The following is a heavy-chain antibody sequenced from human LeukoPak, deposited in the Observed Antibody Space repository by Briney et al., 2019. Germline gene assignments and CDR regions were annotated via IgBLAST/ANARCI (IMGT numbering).Heavy chain of an antibody. V-gene: IGHV4-39*07. CDR2: IYYSGST. J-gene: IGHJ4*02. CDR3: ASYGSGSYSGNRDY. Sequence: SETLSLTCTVSGGSISSSSYYWGWIRQPPGKGLEWIGSIYYSGSTYYNPSLKSRVTISVDTSKNQFSLKLSSVTAADTAVYYCASYGSGSYSGNRDYWGQGTLVTVSS. CDR1: GGSISSSSYY. D-gene: IGHD3-10*01.